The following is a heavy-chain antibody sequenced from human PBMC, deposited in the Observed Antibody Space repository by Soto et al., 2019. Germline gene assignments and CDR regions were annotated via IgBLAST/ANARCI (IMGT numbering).Heavy chain of an antibody. Sequence: QVQLQQWGAGLLKPSETLSLTCAVYGGSFSGYYWSWIRQPPGKGLEWIGEMNHSGSTNYNPSLKSRVTISVDTSKNQFSLKLSSVTAADTAVYYCARCGRWSSGIDYWGQGTLVTVSS. CDR1: GGSFSGYY. CDR2: MNHSGST. D-gene: IGHD2-8*02. CDR3: ARCGRWSSGIDY. J-gene: IGHJ4*02. V-gene: IGHV4-34*01.